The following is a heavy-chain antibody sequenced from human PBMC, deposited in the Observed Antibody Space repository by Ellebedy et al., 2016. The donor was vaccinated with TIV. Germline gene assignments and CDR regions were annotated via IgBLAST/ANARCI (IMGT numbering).Heavy chain of an antibody. CDR2: MNPNSGNT. Sequence: ASVKVSXXASGYTFTGYYMHWVRQAPGQGLEWMGWMNPNSGNTGYAQKFQGRVTMTRNTSISTAYMELSSLRSEDTAVYYCARGPRTMVRGVIPDYWGQGTLVTVSS. V-gene: IGHV1-8*02. J-gene: IGHJ4*02. CDR1: GYTFTGYY. D-gene: IGHD3-10*01. CDR3: ARGPRTMVRGVIPDY.